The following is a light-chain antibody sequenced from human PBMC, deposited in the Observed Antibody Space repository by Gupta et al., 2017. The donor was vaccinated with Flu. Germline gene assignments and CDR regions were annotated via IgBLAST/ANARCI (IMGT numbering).Light chain of an antibody. CDR1: QSISTW. CDR3: QQYTTSFPYT. J-gene: IGKJ2*01. Sequence: DLQMTQSPSTLSESVGDRVTIPCRASQSISTWLAWYQQRPGKAPKLLIYKASSLQNGVPSRFGGSGSGTEFTLTISSLQPDDFATYYCQQYTTSFPYTFGQGTKLEIK. V-gene: IGKV1-5*03. CDR2: KAS.